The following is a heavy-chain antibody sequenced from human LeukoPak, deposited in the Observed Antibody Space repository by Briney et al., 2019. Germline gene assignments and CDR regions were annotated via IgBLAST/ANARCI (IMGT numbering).Heavy chain of an antibody. CDR2: MNPKSGNA. Sequence: ASVKVSCKASGYTFTSYDINWARQATGQGLEWMGWMNPKSGNAGYAQKFQGRVTMTRDTSISTAYMELGNLRSEDTAVYYCARVTGSIDYWGQGTLVTVSS. J-gene: IGHJ4*02. CDR3: ARVTGSIDY. CDR1: GYTFTSYD. D-gene: IGHD1-26*01. V-gene: IGHV1-8*01.